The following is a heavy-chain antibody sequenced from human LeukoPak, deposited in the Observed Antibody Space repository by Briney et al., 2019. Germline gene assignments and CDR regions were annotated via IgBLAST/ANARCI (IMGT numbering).Heavy chain of an antibody. V-gene: IGHV1-2*02. CDR1: GYTFTGYY. CDR3: ASNLRSYSGSYYVLFDP. J-gene: IGHJ5*02. CDR2: INPNSGGT. Sequence: ASVKVSCKASGYTFTGYYMHWVRQAPGQGLEWMGWINPNSGGTNYAQKFQGRVTMTRDTSISTAYMELSRLRSDDTAVYYCASNLRSYSGSYYVLFDPWGQGTLVTVSS. D-gene: IGHD1-26*01.